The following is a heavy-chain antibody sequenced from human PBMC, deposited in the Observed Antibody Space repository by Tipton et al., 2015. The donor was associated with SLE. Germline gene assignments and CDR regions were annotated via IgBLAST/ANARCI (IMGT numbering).Heavy chain of an antibody. D-gene: IGHD7-27*01. CDR1: GFTFSDHY. Sequence: SLRLSCAISGFTFSDHYMSWIRQAPGKGLEWVSYITKTGDTMAYADSVRGRFTISRDDARNSLYLQMTSLSAEDTAVYYCARGHWGLDYWSQGTLVTVSS. V-gene: IGHV3-11*04. CDR2: ITKTGDTM. J-gene: IGHJ4*02. CDR3: ARGHWGLDY.